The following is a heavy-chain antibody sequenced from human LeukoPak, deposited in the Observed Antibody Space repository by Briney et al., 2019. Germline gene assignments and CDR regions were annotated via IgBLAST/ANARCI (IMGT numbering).Heavy chain of an antibody. J-gene: IGHJ4*02. CDR2: ISGSGDAT. CDR3: AKSTSFYLDS. CDR1: GFTFSNYA. V-gene: IGHV3-23*01. Sequence: GGSLRLSCAASGFTFSNYAMTWVRQAPGKGLECVSVISGSGDATNYADSVKGRFTISRDNSKSTLYVQMNSLRAEDTAVYYCAKSTSFYLDSWGQGTLVTVSS.